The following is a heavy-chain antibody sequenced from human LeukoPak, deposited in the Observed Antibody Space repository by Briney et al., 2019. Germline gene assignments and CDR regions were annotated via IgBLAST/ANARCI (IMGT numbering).Heavy chain of an antibody. D-gene: IGHD2-15*01. CDR3: ARDLRRRSGGWYYYYYMDV. CDR1: GFTFSSYS. CDR2: ISSSSSYI. V-gene: IGHV3-21*01. J-gene: IGHJ6*03. Sequence: PGGSLRLSCAASGFTFSSYSMNWVRQAPGKGLEWVSSISSSSSYIYYADSVKGRFTISRDNAKNPLYLQMNSLRAEDTAVYYCARDLRRRSGGWYYYYYMDVWGKGTTVTVSS.